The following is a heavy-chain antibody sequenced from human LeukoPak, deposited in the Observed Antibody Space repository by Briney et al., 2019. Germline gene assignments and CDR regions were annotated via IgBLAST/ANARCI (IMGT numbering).Heavy chain of an antibody. D-gene: IGHD2-15*01. V-gene: IGHV3-30*02. Sequence: GGSLRLSCAASKFTFSSYGMHWVRQAPGKGLEWVAFIRYDGSNKYYADSVKGRFTVSRDNSKNTLSLQMNSLRAEDTAVYYCARDWLVGRPGYSGFDYWGQGTLVTVSS. CDR1: KFTFSSYG. CDR3: ARDWLVGRPGYSGFDY. J-gene: IGHJ4*02. CDR2: IRYDGSNK.